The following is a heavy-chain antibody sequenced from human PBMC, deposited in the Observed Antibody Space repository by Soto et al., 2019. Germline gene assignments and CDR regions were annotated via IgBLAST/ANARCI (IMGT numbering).Heavy chain of an antibody. CDR2: IYYSGST. V-gene: IGHV4-39*07. CDR1: GGSISSSSNY. CDR3: ARVLAAAGRYYYYGMDV. Sequence: SETLSLTCTVSGGSISSSSNYWAWFRQPPGKGLEWIGSIYYSGSTYYNPSLKSRVTISVDTSKNQFSLKLSSVTAADTAVYYCARVLAAAGRYYYYGMDVWGQGTTVS. D-gene: IGHD6-13*01. J-gene: IGHJ6*02.